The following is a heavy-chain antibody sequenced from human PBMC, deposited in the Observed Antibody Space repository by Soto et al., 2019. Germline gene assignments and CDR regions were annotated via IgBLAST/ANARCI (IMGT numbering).Heavy chain of an antibody. V-gene: IGHV3-23*01. CDR3: EKDIHLGATGIPFDY. Sequence: EVQLLESGGGLVQPGGSLRLSCAASGFTFSSYAMSWVRQAPGKGLELVSASSGSGGSTYYAGSVKGRFTISRDNSKNTLYLKMNSLGAEETGVYYCEKDIHLGATGIPFDYWGQGTLVTVSS. CDR1: GFTFSSYA. CDR2: SSGSGGST. J-gene: IGHJ4*02. D-gene: IGHD1-26*01.